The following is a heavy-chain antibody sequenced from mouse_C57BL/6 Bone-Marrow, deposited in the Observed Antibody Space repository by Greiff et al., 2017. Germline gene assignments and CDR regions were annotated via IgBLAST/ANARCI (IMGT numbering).Heavy chain of an antibody. V-gene: IGHV5-4*03. CDR2: ISDGGSYT. D-gene: IGHD1-1*01. J-gene: IGHJ4*01. Sequence: EVKLVESGGGLVKPGGSLKLSCAASGFTFSSYAMSWVRQTPEKRLEWVATISDGGSYTYYPDNVKGRFTISRDNAKNYLYLQMSHLKSEDTAMYYCASSTVVAPMDYWGQGTSVTVSS. CDR3: ASSTVVAPMDY. CDR1: GFTFSSYA.